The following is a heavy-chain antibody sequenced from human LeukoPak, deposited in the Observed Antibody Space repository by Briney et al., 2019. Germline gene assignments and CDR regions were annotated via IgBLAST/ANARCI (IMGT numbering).Heavy chain of an antibody. J-gene: IGHJ4*02. CDR1: GFTFSSYG. CDR3: ARLETFSYSFDY. CDR2: IWYDGSNK. Sequence: GGSLRLSCAASGFTFSSYGMHWVRQAPGKGLEWVAVIWYDGSNKYYADSVKGRFTISRDNSKNTLYLQMNSLRAEDTAVYYCARLETFSYSFDYWGQGTLVTASS. V-gene: IGHV3-33*01. D-gene: IGHD1-26*01.